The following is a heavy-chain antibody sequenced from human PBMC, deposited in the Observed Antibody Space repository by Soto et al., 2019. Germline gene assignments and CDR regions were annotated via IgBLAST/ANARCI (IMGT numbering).Heavy chain of an antibody. V-gene: IGHV1-69*01. Sequence: QVHLLLQSGAEVKKPVSSVKVSCKASGGTPSNSAISWVRQAAGQWLEWMGGIIPVFGLVKYAQNFQGRVTITAEESPNTAYMELSSLRPADTAVYYCAGGRIVVVGSRAYYGMDVWGQGTTVTVSS. CDR3: AGGRIVVVGSRAYYGMDV. CDR1: GGTPSNSA. J-gene: IGHJ6*02. D-gene: IGHD3-22*01. CDR2: IIPVFGLV.